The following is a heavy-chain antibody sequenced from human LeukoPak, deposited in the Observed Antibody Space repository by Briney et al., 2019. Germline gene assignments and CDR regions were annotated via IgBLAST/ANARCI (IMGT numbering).Heavy chain of an antibody. CDR2: IIPIFGTA. CDR3: ASAYPAANNRFDP. CDR1: GGTFSSYA. J-gene: IGHJ5*02. Sequence: ASVKVSCKASGGTFSSYAISWVRQAPGQGLEWMGGIIPIFGTANYAQKFQGRVTITADESTSTAYMELSSLRSEDTAVYYCASAYPAANNRFDPWGQGTLVTVSS. D-gene: IGHD2-2*01. V-gene: IGHV1-69*13.